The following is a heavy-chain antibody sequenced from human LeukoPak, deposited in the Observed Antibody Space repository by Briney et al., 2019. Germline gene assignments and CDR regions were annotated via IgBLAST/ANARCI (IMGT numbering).Heavy chain of an antibody. CDR2: ILYDGSNK. Sequence: PGGPLSLSCAASGFPFSSYGMHWVRQAPGKGPEWVAFILYDGSNKYYADSVKGRFTISRDNSKNTLYLQMNSLRAEDTAVYYCAKDLPPFAGVVVPAGTEWGQGTLVTVSS. CDR1: GFPFSSYG. D-gene: IGHD2-2*01. V-gene: IGHV3-30*02. CDR3: AKDLPPFAGVVVPAGTE. J-gene: IGHJ4*02.